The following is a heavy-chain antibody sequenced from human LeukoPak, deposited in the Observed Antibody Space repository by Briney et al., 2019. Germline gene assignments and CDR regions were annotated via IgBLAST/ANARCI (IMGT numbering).Heavy chain of an antibody. Sequence: SVKVSCKASGVTFSSYAIIWVRQAPGQGLEWMGGIIPIFGTANYAQKFQGRVTITADKSTSTAYMELSSLRSEDTAVYYCAGNTYYYGSGSHLDYWGQGTLVTVSS. CDR3: AGNTYYYGSGSHLDY. J-gene: IGHJ4*02. D-gene: IGHD3-10*01. CDR2: IIPIFGTA. V-gene: IGHV1-69*06. CDR1: GVTFSSYA.